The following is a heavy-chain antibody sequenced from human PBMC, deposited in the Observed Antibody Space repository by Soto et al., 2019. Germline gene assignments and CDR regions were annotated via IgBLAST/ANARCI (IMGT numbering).Heavy chain of an antibody. CDR3: ARAVRSPGGDYYYYYGMDV. J-gene: IGHJ6*02. V-gene: IGHV1-69*13. CDR1: GGTFSSYA. CDR2: IIPIFGTA. Sequence: SVKVSCKASGGTFSSYAISWVRQAPGQGLEWMGGIIPIFGTANYAQKLQGRVTITADESTSTAYMELSSLRSEDTAVYYCARAVRSPGGDYYYYYGMDVWGQGTTVTVSS. D-gene: IGHD3-10*01.